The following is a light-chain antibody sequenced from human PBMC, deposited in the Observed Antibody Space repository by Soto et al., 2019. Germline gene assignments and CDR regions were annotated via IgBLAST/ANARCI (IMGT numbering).Light chain of an antibody. CDR1: QSVSSSY. V-gene: IGKV3-20*01. Sequence: EIVLTQSPGTLSLSPGDRATLSCRASQSVSSSYLAWYQQKPGQAPRLLIYGASSRATGIPDRFSGGGSETEFTLTISSLQSEDFAVYYCHQYDDWPPVTFGGGTKVDIK. J-gene: IGKJ4*01. CDR3: HQYDDWPPVT. CDR2: GAS.